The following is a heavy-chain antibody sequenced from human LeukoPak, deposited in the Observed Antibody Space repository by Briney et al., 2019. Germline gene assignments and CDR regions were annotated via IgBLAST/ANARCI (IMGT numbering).Heavy chain of an antibody. D-gene: IGHD2-15*01. CDR2: IYHSGST. J-gene: IGHJ5*02. CDR1: GYSISSGYY. Sequence: PSETLSLTCAVSGYSISSGYYWGWIRQPPGKGLERIGSIYHSGSTYYNPSLKSRVTISVDTSKNQFSLKLSSVTAADTAVYYCARVAVCSGGSCYSGWFDPWGQGTLVTVSS. V-gene: IGHV4-38-2*01. CDR3: ARVAVCSGGSCYSGWFDP.